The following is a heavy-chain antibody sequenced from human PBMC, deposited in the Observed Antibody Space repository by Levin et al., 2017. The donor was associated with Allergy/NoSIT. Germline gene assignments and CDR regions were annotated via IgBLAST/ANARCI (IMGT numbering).Heavy chain of an antibody. CDR3: ARARVGATIYLDY. Sequence: GGSLRLSCAASGFTFSSYAMHSVRQAPGKGLEYVSAISSNGGSTYYADSVKGRFTISRDNSKNTLYLQMGSLRAEDMAVYYCARARVGATIYLDYWGQGTLVTVSS. J-gene: IGHJ4*02. D-gene: IGHD1-26*01. CDR2: ISSNGGST. CDR1: GFTFSSYA. V-gene: IGHV3-64*02.